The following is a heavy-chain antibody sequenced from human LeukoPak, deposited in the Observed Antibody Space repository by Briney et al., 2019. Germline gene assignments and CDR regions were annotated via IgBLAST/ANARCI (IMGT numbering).Heavy chain of an antibody. CDR1: GFTFSSYG. CDR3: AKDKGSIAARPAPSY. D-gene: IGHD6-6*01. V-gene: IGHV3-23*01. Sequence: TGGSLRLSCAASGFTFSSYGMSWVRQAPGKGLEWVSVISGSGGSTYYADSVKGRFTISRDNSKNTLYLQMNSLRAEDTAVYYCAKDKGSIAARPAPSYWGQGTLVTVSS. J-gene: IGHJ4*02. CDR2: ISGSGGST.